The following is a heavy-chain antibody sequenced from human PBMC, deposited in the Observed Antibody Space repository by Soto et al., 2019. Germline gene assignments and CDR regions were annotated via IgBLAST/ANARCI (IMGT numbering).Heavy chain of an antibody. CDR3: ARHRRFYDFWRCYRAPGGLDP. CDR2: IYPGDSYT. J-gene: IGHJ5*02. Sequence: GESLKISCKGSGYSFTSYWIGWVRQMPGKGLEGMGSIYPGDSYTRYSRSFQGQVTISADKSISTAYLQWSSPKASDTALYYCARHRRFYDFWRCYRAPGGLDPWGQGTPVTVYS. V-gene: IGHV5-51*01. D-gene: IGHD3-3*01. CDR1: GYSFTSYW.